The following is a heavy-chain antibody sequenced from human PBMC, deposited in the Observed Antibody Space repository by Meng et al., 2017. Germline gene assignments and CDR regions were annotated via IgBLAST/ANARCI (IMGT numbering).Heavy chain of an antibody. J-gene: IGHJ5*02. CDR3: AHRLAYSTNYNVGWFDP. Sequence: QSPLKWSGPTLVKPTQPLPLTCTFSGFSLTTRGVGVGWIRQPPGKALECLALIYWDNDKRYNPSLKNRLTITKDASRNQVVLTMTNMDPVDTATYFCAHRLAYSTNYNVGWFDPWGQGTLVTVSS. V-gene: IGHV2-5*02. CDR1: GFSLTTRGVG. CDR2: IYWDNDK. D-gene: IGHD6-13*01.